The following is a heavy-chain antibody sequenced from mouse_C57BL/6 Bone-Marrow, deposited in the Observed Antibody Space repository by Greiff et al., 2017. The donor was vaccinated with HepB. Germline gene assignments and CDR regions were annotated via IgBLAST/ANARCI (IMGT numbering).Heavy chain of an antibody. CDR2: IYPGSGST. V-gene: IGHV1-55*01. Sequence: VQLQQPGAELVKPGASVKMSCKASGYTFTSYWITWVKQRPGQGLEWIGDIYPGSGSTNYNEKFKSKATLTVDTSSSTAYMQLSSLTSEDSAVYYCARADYGSRRDWYFDVWGTGTTVTVSS. J-gene: IGHJ1*03. CDR3: ARADYGSRRDWYFDV. D-gene: IGHD1-1*01. CDR1: GYTFTSYW.